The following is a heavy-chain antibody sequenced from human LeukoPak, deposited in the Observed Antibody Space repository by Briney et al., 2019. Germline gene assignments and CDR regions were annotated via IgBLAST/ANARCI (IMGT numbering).Heavy chain of an antibody. CDR3: ARVAARGGDKDWFDP. J-gene: IGHJ5*02. V-gene: IGHV1-46*01. CDR1: GYTFTSYY. CDR2: INPSGGST. D-gene: IGHD6-6*01. Sequence: ASVKVSCKASGYTFTSYYMHWVRQAPGQGLEWMGIINPSGGSTSYAQKFQGRVTMTRDMSTSTVYMELSSLRSEDTAVYYCARVAARGGDKDWFDPWGQGTLVTVSS.